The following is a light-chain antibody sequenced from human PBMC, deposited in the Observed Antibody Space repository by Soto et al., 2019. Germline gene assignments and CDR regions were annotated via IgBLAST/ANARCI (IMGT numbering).Light chain of an antibody. CDR3: QQYKSHRT. V-gene: IGKV1-5*01. Sequence: DTQMTQSPSTLSASVGDRVSITCRASQNIDDWLAWYQQKPGKAPKFLMYDASTLTSGVPSRFSGSRSGTEFTLTISSLQPDDFATYYCQQYKSHRTFGQGTKVDIK. CDR1: QNIDDW. CDR2: DAS. J-gene: IGKJ1*01.